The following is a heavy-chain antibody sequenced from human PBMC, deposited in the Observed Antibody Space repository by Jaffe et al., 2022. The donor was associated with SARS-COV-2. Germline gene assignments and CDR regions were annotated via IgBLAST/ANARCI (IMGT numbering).Heavy chain of an antibody. V-gene: IGHV3-48*01. Sequence: EVHLVESGGGLVQPGGSLRLSCAASGFTFSSYSMNWVRQAPGKGLEWVSYITGSSSVYYADSVKGRFTISRDNAKNSLYLQMNNLRVEDTAVYYCARDENEPYDTAAFDNWGQGTMVTVSS. CDR2: ITGSSSV. CDR1: GFTFSSYS. CDR3: ARDENEPYDTAAFDN. J-gene: IGHJ3*02. D-gene: IGHD3-9*01.